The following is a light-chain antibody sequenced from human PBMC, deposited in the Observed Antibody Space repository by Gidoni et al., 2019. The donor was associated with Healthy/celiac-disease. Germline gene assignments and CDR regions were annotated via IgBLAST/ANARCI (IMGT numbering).Light chain of an antibody. CDR1: TGAVTSGHY. V-gene: IGLV7-46*01. J-gene: IGLJ3*02. Sequence: QAVVTQEPSLTVSPGGTVTLTCGSSTGAVTSGHYPYWFQQKPGQAPRTLMYDTSNKHSWTPARFSGSRLGCKAALTLSGAQPEDEAEYYGLLSYSGARVFGGGTKLTVL. CDR2: DTS. CDR3: LLSYSGARV.